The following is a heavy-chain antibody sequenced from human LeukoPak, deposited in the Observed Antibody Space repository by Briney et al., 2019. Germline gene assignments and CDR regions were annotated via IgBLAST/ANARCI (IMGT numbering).Heavy chain of an antibody. CDR2: ISSGSSTI. Sequence: PGRSLRLSCEASFLTFSAYGMHWVRQAPGKGLEWVSYISSGSSTIYYADSVKGRFTISRDNAKNSLYLQMNSLRAEDTAVYYCARDPSRNPHFEYWGQGTLVTVSS. D-gene: IGHD1-14*01. CDR3: ARDPSRNPHFEY. J-gene: IGHJ4*02. CDR1: FLTFSAYG. V-gene: IGHV3-48*01.